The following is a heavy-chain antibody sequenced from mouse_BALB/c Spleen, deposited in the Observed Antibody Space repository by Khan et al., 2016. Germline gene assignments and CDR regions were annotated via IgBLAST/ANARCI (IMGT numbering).Heavy chain of an antibody. CDR1: GYSITSDYA. J-gene: IGHJ2*01. CDR3: GSRTDYVGMYYFDY. CDR2: IGFSGGT. D-gene: IGHD1-1*02. V-gene: IGHV3-2*02. Sequence: EVQLQESGPGLVRPSQSLSLTCTVTGYSITSDYAWNWIRQFPGNRLEWMGYIGFSGGTSYNPYLKSRFSITRDISKNQFFLQLNSVTTEDTGTYDCGSRTDYVGMYYFDYGGRGTTLTVSS.